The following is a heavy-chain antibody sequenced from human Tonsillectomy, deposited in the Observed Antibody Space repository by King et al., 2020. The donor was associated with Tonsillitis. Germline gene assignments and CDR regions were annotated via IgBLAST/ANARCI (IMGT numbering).Heavy chain of an antibody. J-gene: IGHJ6*02. V-gene: IGHV4-30-4*07. Sequence: QLQESGPGLVKPSQTLSLTCDVSGGSISSGGYSWTWIRQPPGKGLEWIGYVYYSGSTYYNPSLKSRITISVDTSKNQFSLKLSSVTAADTAVYCCARSHDPLWGGMDVWGQGTTVTVSS. CDR3: ARSHDPLWGGMDV. CDR1: GGSISSGGYS. D-gene: IGHD3-16*01. CDR2: VYYSGST.